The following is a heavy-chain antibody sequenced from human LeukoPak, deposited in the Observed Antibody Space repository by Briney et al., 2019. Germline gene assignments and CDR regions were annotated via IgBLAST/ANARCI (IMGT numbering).Heavy chain of an antibody. D-gene: IGHD2/OR15-2a*01. J-gene: IGHJ4*02. CDR1: GGSFSGYY. V-gene: IGHV4-59*01. CDR3: AGHHPRNTVDF. Sequence: SETLSLTCAVYGGSFSGYYWSWIRQPPGKGLEWIGYIYYSGTTNYNPSLKSRVTISVDTSKNQFTLKLSSVTAADTAVYYCAGHHPRNTVDFWGQGTLVTVSS. CDR2: IYYSGTT.